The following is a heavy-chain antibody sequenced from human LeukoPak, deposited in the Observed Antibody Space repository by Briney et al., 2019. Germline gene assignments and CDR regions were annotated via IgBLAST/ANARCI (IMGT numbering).Heavy chain of an antibody. CDR3: ARGSGLH. V-gene: IGHV3-74*01. J-gene: IGHJ4*02. CDR2: INNDGSGT. CDR1: GFTFSSYW. Sequence: PGGSLRLSCAASGFTFSSYWMHWVRQAPGKGPVWVSRINNDGSGTTYADSVKGRFTISRDDAKNTLYLQMNSLRAEDTAVYYCARGSGLHWGQGTLVTVSS.